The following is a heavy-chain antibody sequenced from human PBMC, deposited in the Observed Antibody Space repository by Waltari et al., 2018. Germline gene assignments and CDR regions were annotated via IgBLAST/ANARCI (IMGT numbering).Heavy chain of an antibody. Sequence: QVQLQESGPGLVKPSETLSLTCAVSGYSISSGYYWGWIRQPPGKGLEWIGSIYHSGSTYYNPSLKSRVTISVDTSKNQFSLKLSSVTAADTAVYYCARHDMTTVVHDYWGQGTLVTVSS. CDR1: GYSISSGYY. V-gene: IGHV4-38-2*01. CDR2: IYHSGST. CDR3: ARHDMTTVVHDY. J-gene: IGHJ4*02. D-gene: IGHD4-17*01.